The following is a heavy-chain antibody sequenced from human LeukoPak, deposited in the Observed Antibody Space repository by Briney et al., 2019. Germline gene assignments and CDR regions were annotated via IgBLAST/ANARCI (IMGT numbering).Heavy chain of an antibody. Sequence: GGSLRLSCVASGLTFHDYAMHWVRQAPGKGLVWVSRINGDGSSTNYADSVKGRFTISRDNAKNTLYLQMNSLRAEDTAVYFCGRSTTAAPGYWGQGTLVTVSS. CDR3: GRSTTAAPGY. D-gene: IGHD4-17*01. CDR1: GLTFHDYA. J-gene: IGHJ4*02. V-gene: IGHV3-74*01. CDR2: INGDGSST.